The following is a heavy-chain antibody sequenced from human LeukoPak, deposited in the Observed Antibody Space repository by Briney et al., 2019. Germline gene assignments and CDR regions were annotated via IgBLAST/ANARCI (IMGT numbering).Heavy chain of an antibody. CDR1: GGSISSSSYY. CDR3: ASRLGSGMDV. Sequence: PSETLSLTCTVSGGSISSSSYYWGWIRQPPGKGLEWIGSIYYSGSTYYNPSLKSRVTISVDTSKNPFSLKLSAVTDADTAVYYCASRLGSGMDVWGQGTTVTVSS. CDR2: IYYSGST. V-gene: IGHV4-39*01. D-gene: IGHD3-3*01. J-gene: IGHJ6*02.